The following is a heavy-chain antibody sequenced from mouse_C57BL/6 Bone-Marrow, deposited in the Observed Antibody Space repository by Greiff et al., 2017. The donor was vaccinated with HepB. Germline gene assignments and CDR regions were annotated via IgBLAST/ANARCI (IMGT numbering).Heavy chain of an antibody. J-gene: IGHJ3*01. CDR2: ISSGGDYI. CDR3: TRGGLWFAY. V-gene: IGHV5-9-1*02. CDR1: GFTFSSYA. Sequence: EVMLVESGEGLVKPGGSLKLSCAASGFTFSSYAMSWVRQTPEKGLEWVAYISSGGDYIYYADTLKGRFTISRDNARNTLYLQMSSLKSEDTAMYYCTRGGLWFAYWGQGTLVTVSA.